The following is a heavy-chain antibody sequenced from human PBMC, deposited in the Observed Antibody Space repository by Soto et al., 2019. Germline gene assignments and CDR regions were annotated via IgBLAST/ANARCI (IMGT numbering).Heavy chain of an antibody. CDR2: IYPGDHET. CDR3: ARSQRSSPYFDY. D-gene: IGHD6-13*01. CDR1: GYTFSNFW. V-gene: IGHV5-51*01. J-gene: IGHJ4*02. Sequence: GESLKISCQCSGYTFSNFWIGWVRQLPGKGLEWMGIIYPGDHETRYSPSFHGKVTISADKSINTAYLQWNSLEASDTALSFCARSQRSSPYFDYWGQGVLVTVSS.